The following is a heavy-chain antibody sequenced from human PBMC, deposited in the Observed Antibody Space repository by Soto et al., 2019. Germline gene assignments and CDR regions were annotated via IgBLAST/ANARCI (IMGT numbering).Heavy chain of an antibody. Sequence: PSETLSLTCTVSGGSISSGGYYWSWIRQSPGKGLEGIGEITHTGTTNYNPSLQSRVTMDADTFKNQFSLNLRSVTAADTAVYFCARGPRYTSGWFPLAAWGQGTPVTVSS. CDR3: ARGPRYTSGWFPLAA. D-gene: IGHD6-19*01. J-gene: IGHJ5*02. CDR2: ITHTGTT. V-gene: IGHV4-61*08. CDR1: GGSISSGGYY.